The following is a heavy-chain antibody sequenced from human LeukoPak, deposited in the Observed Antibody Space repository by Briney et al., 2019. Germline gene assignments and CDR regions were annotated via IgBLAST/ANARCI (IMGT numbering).Heavy chain of an antibody. D-gene: IGHD3-9*01. Sequence: GGSLRLSCAASGFTFSSYGMHWVRQAPGKGLEWVAFIRYDGSNKYYADSVKGRFTISRDNSKNTLYLQMNSLRAEDTAVYYCAIEISRLVIHAFDLWGHGTMVTVSS. V-gene: IGHV3-30*02. J-gene: IGHJ3*01. CDR3: AIEISRLVIHAFDL. CDR1: GFTFSSYG. CDR2: IRYDGSNK.